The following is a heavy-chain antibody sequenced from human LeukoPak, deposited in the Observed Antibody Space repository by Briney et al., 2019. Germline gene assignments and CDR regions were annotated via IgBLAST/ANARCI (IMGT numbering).Heavy chain of an antibody. CDR1: GGTFRTYA. CDR3: ARSQVGGYYNY. V-gene: IGHV1-69*05. Sequence: ATVKVSCKASGGTFRTYAISWVRQAPGQGLEWMGGVIPIYGTTDYAQKFQGRVAITTDESTTTGYMELSRLRSDDTAVYYCARSQVGGYYNYWGQGTLVTVSS. J-gene: IGHJ4*02. CDR2: VIPIYGTT. D-gene: IGHD3-22*01.